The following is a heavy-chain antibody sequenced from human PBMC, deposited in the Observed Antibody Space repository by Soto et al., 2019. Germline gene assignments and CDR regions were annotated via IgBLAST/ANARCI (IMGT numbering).Heavy chain of an antibody. CDR3: ARATGTLRSRNCDY. D-gene: IGHD1-1*01. V-gene: IGHV4-31*03. CDR1: GGSISTVGHY. Sequence: KTSETLSLTCSVSGGSISTVGHYWTWISQPPGKGLEWIGSIYHTGSTYYSKSLRSRLTMSVDTSKSQFSLRLSSVTAADTAVYYCARATGTLRSRNCDYWGQGSLVTVPQ. J-gene: IGHJ4*02. CDR2: IYHTGST.